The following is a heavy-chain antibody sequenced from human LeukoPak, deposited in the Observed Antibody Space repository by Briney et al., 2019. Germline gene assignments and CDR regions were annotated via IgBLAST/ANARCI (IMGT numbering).Heavy chain of an antibody. CDR2: IYTSGST. J-gene: IGHJ6*03. CDR3: AREIRSGTKLGKYYYYYYMDV. CDR1: GGSISSYY. V-gene: IGHV4-59*01. D-gene: IGHD1-7*01. Sequence: KPSETLSLTCTVSGGSISSYYWSWIRQPPGKGLEWIGYIYTSGSTNYNPSLKSRVTISVDTSKNQFSLKLSSVTAADTAVYYCAREIRSGTKLGKYYYYYYMDVWGKGTTVTVSS.